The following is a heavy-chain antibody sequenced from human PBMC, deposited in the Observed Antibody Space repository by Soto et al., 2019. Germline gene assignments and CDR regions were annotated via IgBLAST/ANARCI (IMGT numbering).Heavy chain of an antibody. D-gene: IGHD6-13*01. CDR1: GFTFSSYA. V-gene: IGHV3-23*01. J-gene: IGHJ4*02. CDR3: AVLGSSLPFDF. CDR2: ISGGAHIT. Sequence: PGASLRLSCVASGFTFSSYALGWVRQAPGKGLECASYISGGAHITYYSDSVKGRFTVSRDNSKNALYLQMNSLRAEDTAVYYCAVLGSSLPFDFWGQGILVTVSS.